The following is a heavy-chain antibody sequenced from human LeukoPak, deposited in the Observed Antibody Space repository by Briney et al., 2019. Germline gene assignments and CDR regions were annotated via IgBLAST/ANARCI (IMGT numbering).Heavy chain of an antibody. CDR2: INWNGGST. CDR1: GFTFDDYG. J-gene: IGHJ6*03. CDR3: ARAVGYSGSYIAYYYYMDV. D-gene: IGHD1-26*01. Sequence: PGGSLRLSCAASGFTFDDYGMSWVRQAPGKGLEWVSGINWNGGSTGYADSVKGRFTISRDNAKNSVYLKMNSLRAEDTALYYCARAVGYSGSYIAYYYYMDVWGKGTTVTVSS. V-gene: IGHV3-20*04.